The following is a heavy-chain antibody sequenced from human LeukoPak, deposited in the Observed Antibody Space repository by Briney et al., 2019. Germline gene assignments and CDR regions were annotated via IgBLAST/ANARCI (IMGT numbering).Heavy chain of an antibody. Sequence: PSETLSLTCTVSGGSFSSGSYYWSWIRQPPGKGLEWIGYIYYSGSTNYNPSLKSRVTISVDTSKNQFSLKLSSVTAADTAVYFCARAGRVRAFGIFGDWGQGTLVTVSS. J-gene: IGHJ4*02. V-gene: IGHV4-61*01. CDR1: GGSFSSGSYY. D-gene: IGHD3-10*01. CDR2: IYYSGST. CDR3: ARAGRVRAFGIFGD.